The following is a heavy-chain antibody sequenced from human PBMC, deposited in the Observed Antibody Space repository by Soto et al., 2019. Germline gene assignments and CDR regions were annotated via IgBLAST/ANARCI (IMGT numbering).Heavy chain of an antibody. D-gene: IGHD2-8*01. V-gene: IGHV2-5*02. CDR1: GFSLSTSGVG. Sequence: QITLKESGPTLVKPTQTLTLTCTFSGFSLSTSGVGVGWIRQPPGKALEWLALIYWDDDKRYSPSLKSRLTITKDTSKNQVVLTMTNMDHVDTATYYCAHSRRNDVLMVYAIRWNWFDPWGQGTLVTVSS. CDR3: AHSRRNDVLMVYAIRWNWFDP. J-gene: IGHJ5*02. CDR2: IYWDDDK.